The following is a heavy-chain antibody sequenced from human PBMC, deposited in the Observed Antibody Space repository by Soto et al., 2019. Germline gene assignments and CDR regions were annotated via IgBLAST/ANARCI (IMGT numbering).Heavy chain of an antibody. V-gene: IGHV4-31*03. J-gene: IGHJ2*01. Sequence: QVQLQESGPGLVKPSQTLSLTCTVSGDSISSGGYYWSWIRLHPGKGLEWFGFIYYSGSTYYNPSLKSRLTNSVDTSKNQFSLKPTSVTAAETAVYYCARSHLGDYVGWYFDLWGRGTLVTVSS. D-gene: IGHD4-17*01. CDR2: IYYSGST. CDR3: ARSHLGDYVGWYFDL. CDR1: GDSISSGGYY.